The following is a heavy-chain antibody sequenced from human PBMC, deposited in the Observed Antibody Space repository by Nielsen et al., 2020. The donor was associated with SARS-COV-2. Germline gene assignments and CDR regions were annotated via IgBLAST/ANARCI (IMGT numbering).Heavy chain of an antibody. V-gene: IGHV4-31*03. Sequence: SETLSLTCTVSGGSISSGGYYWSWIRQHPGKGLEWIGYIYYSGSTYYNPSLKSRVTISVDTSKNQFSLKLSSVTAADTAVYYCARRIVGASDWYFDLWGRGTLVTVSS. CDR1: GGSISSGGYY. CDR3: ARRIVGASDWYFDL. CDR2: IYYSGST. J-gene: IGHJ2*01. D-gene: IGHD1-26*01.